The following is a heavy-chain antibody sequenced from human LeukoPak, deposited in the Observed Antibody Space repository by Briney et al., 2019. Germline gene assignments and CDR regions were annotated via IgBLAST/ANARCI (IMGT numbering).Heavy chain of an antibody. Sequence: SETLSLTCAVYGGSFSGYYWSWIRQPPGKGLEWIGEINHSGSTNYNPSLKSRVTMSVDTSKNQFSLKLSSVTAADTAVYYCAGKTYYYDSSGYHSGAFDIWGQGTMVTVSS. CDR3: AGKTYYYDSSGYHSGAFDI. D-gene: IGHD3-22*01. J-gene: IGHJ3*02. CDR2: INHSGST. V-gene: IGHV4-34*01. CDR1: GGSFSGYY.